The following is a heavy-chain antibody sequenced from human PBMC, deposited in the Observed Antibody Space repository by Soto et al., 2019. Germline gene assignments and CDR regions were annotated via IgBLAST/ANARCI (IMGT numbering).Heavy chain of an antibody. D-gene: IGHD2-21*02. CDR3: AKEALAYCGGDCYPYYFDY. CDR2: ISYDGSNK. CDR1: GFTFSSCG. V-gene: IGHV3-30*18. J-gene: IGHJ4*02. Sequence: GGSLRLSCAASGFTFSSCGMHWVRQAPGKGLEWVAVISYDGSNKYYADSVKGRFTISRDNSKSTLYLQMNSLRAEDTAVYYCAKEALAYCGGDCYPYYFDYWGQGTLVTVSS.